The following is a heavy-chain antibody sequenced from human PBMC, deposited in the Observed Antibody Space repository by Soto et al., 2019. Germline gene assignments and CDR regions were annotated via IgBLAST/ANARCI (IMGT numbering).Heavy chain of an antibody. CDR3: ARVRYYLTMTIDY. Sequence: SVKVSCKASGGSFSNFGISWVRQAPGQGLEWMGGIVPVFGRPNYAQRFRGRLTITADESTSTGYMELISLRSDDTAVYYCARVRYYLTMTIDYWGQGTLVTVSS. CDR1: GGSFSNFG. CDR2: IVPVFGRP. D-gene: IGHD3-22*01. J-gene: IGHJ4*02. V-gene: IGHV1-69*13.